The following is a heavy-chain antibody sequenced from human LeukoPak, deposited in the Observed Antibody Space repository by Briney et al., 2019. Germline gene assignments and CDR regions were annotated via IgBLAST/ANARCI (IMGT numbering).Heavy chain of an antibody. CDR3: ARVLWFGESTFDY. CDR2: ISGSGGGT. Sequence: GGSLRLSCAASGFTFSTYAMSWVRQAAGKGLEWASLISGSGGGTYYADSVKGRFTISRDNSKNTLYLQMNSLRAEDTAVYYCARVLWFGESTFDYWGQGTLVTVSS. J-gene: IGHJ4*02. V-gene: IGHV3-23*01. CDR1: GFTFSTYA. D-gene: IGHD3-10*01.